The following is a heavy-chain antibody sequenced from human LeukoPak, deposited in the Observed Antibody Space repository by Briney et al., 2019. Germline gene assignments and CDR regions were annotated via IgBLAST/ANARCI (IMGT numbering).Heavy chain of an antibody. Sequence: GGSLRLSCAASGFTFSSYGMHWVRQAPGKGLEWVAVISYDGSNKYYADSVKGRFTISRDNSKNTLYLQMNSLRAEDTAVYYCARLVTDYYYYGMDVWGQGTTVTVSS. CDR1: GFTFSSYG. CDR3: ARLVTDYYYYGMDV. J-gene: IGHJ6*02. CDR2: ISYDGSNK. D-gene: IGHD3-9*01. V-gene: IGHV3-30*03.